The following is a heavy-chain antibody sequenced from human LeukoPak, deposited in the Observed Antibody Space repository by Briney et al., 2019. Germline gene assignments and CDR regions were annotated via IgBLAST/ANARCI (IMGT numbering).Heavy chain of an antibody. J-gene: IGHJ6*03. CDR3: ARFGSGSYKYYYYYYMDV. CDR2: IYYSGST. V-gene: IGHV4-59*08. Sequence: SETLSLTCTVSGGSISSYYWSWIRQPPGKGLEWIGYIYYSGSTNYNPSLKSRVTISVDTSKNQFSLKLSSVTAADTAVYYCARFGSGSYKYYYYYYMDVWGKGTTVTVSS. CDR1: GGSISSYY. D-gene: IGHD3-10*01.